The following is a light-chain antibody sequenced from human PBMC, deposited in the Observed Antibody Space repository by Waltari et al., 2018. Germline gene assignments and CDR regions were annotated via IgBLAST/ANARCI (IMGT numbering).Light chain of an antibody. CDR3: QQLHTFPYT. CDR1: QGISSY. V-gene: IGKV1-9*01. Sequence: DIQLTQSPSLLSASVGDRVTITCRASQGISSYLAWYQQEPGKAPKLLISSASTLQSGVPSRFSGSGSETAFTLTASSLQPEDFAAYYCQQLHTFPYTFGQGTKVEIK. J-gene: IGKJ2*01. CDR2: SAS.